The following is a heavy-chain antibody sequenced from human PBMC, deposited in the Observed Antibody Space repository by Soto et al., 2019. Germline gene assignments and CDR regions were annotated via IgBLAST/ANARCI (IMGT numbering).Heavy chain of an antibody. CDR2: IIPIFGTA. CDR1: GGTFSSYA. V-gene: IGHV1-69*01. J-gene: IGHJ4*02. CDR3: VRVNYYDSSGYYGGVDY. D-gene: IGHD3-22*01. Sequence: QVQLVQSGAEVKKPGSSVKVSCKASGGTFSSYAISWVRQAPGQGLEWMGGIIPIFGTANYAQKFQGRVTITADESTSTAYMELSSLRSEDTAVYYCVRVNYYDSSGYYGGVDYWGQGTLVTVSS.